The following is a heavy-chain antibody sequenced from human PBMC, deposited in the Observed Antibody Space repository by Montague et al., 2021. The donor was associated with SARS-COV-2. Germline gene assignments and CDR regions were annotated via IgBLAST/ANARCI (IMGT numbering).Heavy chain of an antibody. V-gene: IGHV4-34*01. Sequence: SETLSLTCAVYGGSFSAHYWSWVRQPPGNGLEWVGEINHSGNPNHNPSPKSRVILLVDTSKHQFSLKLSSVTAADTAVYYCARGQPAAVTFYGIWNGQRPYYYVMDVWAKGTTVTVSS. CDR2: INHSGNP. J-gene: IGHJ6*04. D-gene: IGHD3-3*01. CDR3: ARGQPAAVTFYGIWNGQRPYYYVMDV. CDR1: GGSFSAHY.